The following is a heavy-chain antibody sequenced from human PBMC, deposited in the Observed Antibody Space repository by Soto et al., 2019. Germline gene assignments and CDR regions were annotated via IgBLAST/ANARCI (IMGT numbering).Heavy chain of an antibody. D-gene: IGHD5-12*01. CDR3: ARRNNSGPIDY. CDR1: GGTFSSYA. V-gene: IGHV1-69*05. J-gene: IGHJ4*02. Sequence: GASVKVSCKASGGTFSSYAISWVRQAPGQRLEWMGGIIPIFGTANYAQKFQGRVTITRDTSASTAYMELSSLTSEDRADYYCARRNNSGPIDYWGQGTLVTVSS. CDR2: IIPIFGTA.